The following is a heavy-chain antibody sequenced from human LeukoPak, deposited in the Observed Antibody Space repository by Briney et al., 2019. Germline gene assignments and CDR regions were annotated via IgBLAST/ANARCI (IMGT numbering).Heavy chain of an antibody. Sequence: GGSLRLSCAASGFTFSNAWMSWVRQAPGKGLEWVSSISSSSSYIYYADSVKGRFTISRDNAKNSLYLQMNSLRAEDTAVYYCARGTGYSSSWYPGDPGGFDYWGQGTLVTVSS. D-gene: IGHD6-13*01. J-gene: IGHJ4*02. CDR3: ARGTGYSSSWYPGDPGGFDY. CDR2: ISSSSSYI. CDR1: GFTFSNAW. V-gene: IGHV3-21*01.